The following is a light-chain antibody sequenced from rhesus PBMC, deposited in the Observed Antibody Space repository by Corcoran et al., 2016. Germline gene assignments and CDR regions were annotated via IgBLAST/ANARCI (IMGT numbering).Light chain of an antibody. CDR1: QGINKE. V-gene: IGKV1-94*01. CDR2: AIS. J-gene: IGKJ2*01. Sequence: DIQMTQSPSSLSASVGDRVTVTCRASQGINKELSWYQQKSGKAPTLLISAISSLQPGVSSRFSGSGSGTDYTLTITSLQPEDVATYYCLQDYTTPYSFGQGTKVEIK. CDR3: LQDYTTPYS.